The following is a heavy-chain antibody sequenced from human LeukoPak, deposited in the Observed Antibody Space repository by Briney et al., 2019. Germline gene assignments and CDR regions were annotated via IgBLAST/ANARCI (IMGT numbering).Heavy chain of an antibody. CDR2: IYYSGST. CDR3: ARDHPGIFGVVPGYMDV. J-gene: IGHJ6*03. D-gene: IGHD3-3*01. Sequence: VKPSETLSLTCTVSGGSISSYYWSWIRQPPGKGLEWIGYIYYSGSTNYNPSLKSRVTISVDTSKNQFSLKLSSVTAADTAVYYCARDHPGIFGVVPGYMDVWGKGTTVTVSS. V-gene: IGHV4-59*12. CDR1: GGSISSYY.